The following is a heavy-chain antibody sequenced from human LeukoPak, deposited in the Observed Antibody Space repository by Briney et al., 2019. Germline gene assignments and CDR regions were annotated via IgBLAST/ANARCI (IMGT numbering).Heavy chain of an antibody. J-gene: IGHJ6*02. CDR2: INHSGST. V-gene: IGHV4-34*01. Sequence: PSETLSLTCAVYGGSFSGYYWSWIRQPPGKGLEWIGEINHSGSTNYNPSLKSRVTISVDTSKNQFSLKLSSVTAADTAVYYCARGRGIAAHRRLDVWGQGTTVTVSS. CDR1: GGSFSGYY. D-gene: IGHD6-6*01. CDR3: ARGRGIAAHRRLDV.